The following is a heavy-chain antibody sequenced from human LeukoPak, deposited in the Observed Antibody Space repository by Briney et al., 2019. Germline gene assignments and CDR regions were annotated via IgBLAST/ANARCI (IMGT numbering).Heavy chain of an antibody. CDR3: AKGRRVIMIQGANRVNQWIDP. D-gene: IGHD3-16*01. V-gene: IGHV4-34*01. CDR1: GASFSGNN. CDR2: ISLGGRT. Sequence: SETLSLTXAVSGASFSGNNWSWRRQPPGEVMEGIGAISLGGRTNYNPSLKSRVTISLDTSKKQCSLKLNSVTAADTATYYCAKGRRVIMIQGANRVNQWIDPWGQGTLVTVSS. J-gene: IGHJ5*02.